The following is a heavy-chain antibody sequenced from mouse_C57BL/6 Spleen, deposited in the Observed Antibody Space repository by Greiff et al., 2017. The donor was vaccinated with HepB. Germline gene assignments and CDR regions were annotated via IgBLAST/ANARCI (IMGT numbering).Heavy chain of an antibody. J-gene: IGHJ3*01. CDR2: ISSGSSTI. CDR3: ARQGFFAWFAY. Sequence: DVMLVESGGGLVKPGGSLKLSCAASGFTFSDYGMHWVRQAPEKGLEWVAYISSGSSTIYYADTVKGRFTISRDNAKNTLFLQMTSLRSEDTAMYYCARQGFFAWFAYWGQGTLVTVSA. V-gene: IGHV5-17*01. CDR1: GFTFSDYG.